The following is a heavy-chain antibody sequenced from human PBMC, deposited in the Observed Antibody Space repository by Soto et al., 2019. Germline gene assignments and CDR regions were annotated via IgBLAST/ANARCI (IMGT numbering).Heavy chain of an antibody. CDR3: GRDQSGTGYYVEWFDP. D-gene: IGHD3-10*02. J-gene: IGHJ5*02. CDR1: RYTFTNYG. Sequence: APVKLSCKASRYTFTNYGISWVRQAPGQGLEWMGWINVYNGNTKYAQKVQGRVTMTTDTSTSTAYMELTSLTSEDTAVYYCGRDQSGTGYYVEWFDPWGQGTLVTVSS. CDR2: INVYNGNT. V-gene: IGHV1-18*01.